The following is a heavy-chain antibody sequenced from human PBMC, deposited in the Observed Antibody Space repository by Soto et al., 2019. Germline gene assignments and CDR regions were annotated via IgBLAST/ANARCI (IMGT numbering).Heavy chain of an antibody. CDR1: GYTFFTYD. V-gene: IGHV1-18*01. CDR2: ISTYSGDT. Sequence: QVHLVQSGVEVKTPGASVKVSCQASGYTFFTYDISWVRQAPGQGLEWVGGISTYSGDTKYAQKFQGRVTMTTDTSTTTAYLELRSLRSDDTAVYYCARHHGPTTSENWFDPWGQGTLVTVSS. CDR3: ARHHGPTTSENWFDP. D-gene: IGHD5-12*01. J-gene: IGHJ5*02.